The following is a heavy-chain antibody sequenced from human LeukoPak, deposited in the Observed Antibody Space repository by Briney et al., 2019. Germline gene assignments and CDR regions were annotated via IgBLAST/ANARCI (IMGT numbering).Heavy chain of an antibody. J-gene: IGHJ6*03. Sequence: ASVKVSCTTSGYTFTNYGVHWVRQAPGPRLEWMGWINPNTGNTKYSQKFQGRVTFVRDTSASTAYMELRSLRSDDTAVYYCARVGDYYDSSGYYNYYYYMDVWGKGTTVTVSS. CDR3: ARVGDYYDSSGYYNYYYYMDV. CDR2: INPNTGNT. V-gene: IGHV1-3*01. CDR1: GYTFTNYG. D-gene: IGHD3-22*01.